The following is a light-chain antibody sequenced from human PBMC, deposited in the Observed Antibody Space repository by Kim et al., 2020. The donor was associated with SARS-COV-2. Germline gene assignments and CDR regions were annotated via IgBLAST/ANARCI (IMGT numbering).Light chain of an antibody. CDR2: AAS. J-gene: IGKJ1*01. V-gene: IGKV1-27*01. CDR1: QDIANS. Sequence: AYSVDRVTITCRASQDIANSLAWYQQKPGKFPQVLIYAASTLQSGVPSRFSGSGSGTEFTLTIDSLQTEDVATYYCQKYNSAPWTFGPGTKVDIK. CDR3: QKYNSAPWT.